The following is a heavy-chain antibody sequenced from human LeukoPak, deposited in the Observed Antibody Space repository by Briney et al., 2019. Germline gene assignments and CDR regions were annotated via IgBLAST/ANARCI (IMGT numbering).Heavy chain of an antibody. CDR3: TTDPSDYDYVWGSYRPFDY. Sequence: GGSLRLSCAASGFTFNNAWMSWVRQAPGKGLEWVGRIKSKTDGGTTDYAAPVKGRFTISRDDSKNTLYLQMNSLKTEDTAVYYCTTDPSDYDYVWGSYRPFDYWGQGTLVTVSS. J-gene: IGHJ4*02. V-gene: IGHV3-15*01. CDR2: IKSKTDGGTT. CDR1: GFTFNNAW. D-gene: IGHD3-16*02.